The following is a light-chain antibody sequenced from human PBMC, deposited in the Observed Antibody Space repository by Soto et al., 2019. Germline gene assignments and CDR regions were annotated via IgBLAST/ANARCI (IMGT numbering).Light chain of an antibody. CDR1: STDVGGYNY. J-gene: IGLJ1*01. CDR3: RSYGGRYNYV. CDR2: EVS. Sequence: QSVLTQPPSAAGSPGQSVTISCTGTSTDVGGYNYVSWYQQYPGKAPKLMIYEVSKRPSGVPDRFSGSKSGNTASLTVSGLQAEDEDDYYRRSYGGRYNYVFRPGNKVTXL. V-gene: IGLV2-8*01.